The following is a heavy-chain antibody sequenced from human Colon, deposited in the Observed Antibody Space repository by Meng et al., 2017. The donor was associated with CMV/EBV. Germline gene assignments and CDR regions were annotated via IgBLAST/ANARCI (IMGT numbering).Heavy chain of an antibody. D-gene: IGHD5-12*01. CDR1: GASVSNPTKY. V-gene: IGHV4-30-4*08. CDR3: ARDAPPRSGYNDF. J-gene: IGHJ4*02. Sequence: SETLSLTCTVSGASVSNPTKYWSWIRQPPGKGLEWIGYVYYTGTARYNSSFESRATMSVDTSKNQFSLRLTSMTVADTAVYYCARDAPPRSGYNDFWGPGTLVTVSS. CDR2: VYYTGTA.